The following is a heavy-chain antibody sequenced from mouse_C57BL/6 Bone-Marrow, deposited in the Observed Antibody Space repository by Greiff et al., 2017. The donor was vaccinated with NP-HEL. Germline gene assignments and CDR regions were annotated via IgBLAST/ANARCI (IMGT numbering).Heavy chain of an antibody. CDR3: ARRLRLPFDY. Sequence: QVHVKQPGAELVRPGTSVKLSCKASGYTFTSYWMHWVKQRPGQGLEWIGVIDPSDSYTNYNQKFKGKATLTVDTSSSTAYMQLSSLTSEDSAVYYCARRLRLPFDYWGQGTTLTVSS. CDR2: IDPSDSYT. J-gene: IGHJ2*01. CDR1: GYTFTSYW. V-gene: IGHV1-59*01. D-gene: IGHD3-2*02.